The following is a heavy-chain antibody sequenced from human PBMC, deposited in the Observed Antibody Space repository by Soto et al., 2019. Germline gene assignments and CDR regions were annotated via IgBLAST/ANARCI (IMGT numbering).Heavy chain of an antibody. CDR2: IYYSGST. D-gene: IGHD2-15*01. CDR3: ARAPGYCSGGNCYRNGDWFDP. V-gene: IGHV4-31*03. Sequence: PSETLSLTCTVSGGSVSSGGYYWTWIRQYPVKGLECIGYIYYSGSTYYNPSLKSRVTISVDTSENQFSLKLSSVTAAHTAVYYCARAPGYCSGGNCYRNGDWFDPWGQGTLVTVSS. CDR1: GGSVSSGGYY. J-gene: IGHJ5*02.